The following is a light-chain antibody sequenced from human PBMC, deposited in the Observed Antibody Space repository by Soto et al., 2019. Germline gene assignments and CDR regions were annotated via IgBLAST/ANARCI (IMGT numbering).Light chain of an antibody. CDR2: GAS. V-gene: IGKV3-20*01. Sequence: EVVLTQSPGTLSLSPGGRATLSCRASQSVSRRLAWYQQRPGQSPRLLISGASMRASGVPVRFIGSGSGTDFPLTITRLEPEDFAVYYCQQYGGSPITFGLGTRLEIK. J-gene: IGKJ5*01. CDR3: QQYGGSPIT. CDR1: QSVSRR.